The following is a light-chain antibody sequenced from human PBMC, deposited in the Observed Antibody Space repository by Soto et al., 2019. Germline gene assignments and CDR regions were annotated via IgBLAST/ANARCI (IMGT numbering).Light chain of an antibody. CDR3: QQYANSPIT. CDR2: GAS. V-gene: IGKV3-20*01. Sequence: EVGLTQSPGTLSFSPGERATLSCRASQSVTSSDLAWYQQKPGQAPRLLISGASSRATGIPDRFFGSGSGTDFTLTINRLEPEDFAVYYCQQYANSPITFGQGTLPEIK. CDR1: QSVTSSD. J-gene: IGKJ5*01.